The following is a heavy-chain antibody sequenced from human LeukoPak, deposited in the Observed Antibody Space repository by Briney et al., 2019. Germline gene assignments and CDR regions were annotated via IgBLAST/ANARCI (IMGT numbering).Heavy chain of an antibody. Sequence: GGSLRLSCAASGFTVSSNYMSWVRQAPGKGLEGVPVIYSGGSTYYADSVKGRFTISRDNSKNTLYLQMNSLRAEDTAVYYCARDRSSGSRVEFFFDYWGQGTLVTVSS. V-gene: IGHV3-66*02. CDR1: GFTVSSNY. D-gene: IGHD6-19*01. CDR3: ARDRSSGSRVEFFFDY. J-gene: IGHJ4*02. CDR2: IYSGGST.